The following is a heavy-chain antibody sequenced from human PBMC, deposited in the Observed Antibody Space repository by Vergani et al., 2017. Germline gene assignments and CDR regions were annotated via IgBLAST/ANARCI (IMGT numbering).Heavy chain of an antibody. Sequence: EVQLLESGGDLVQPGGSLRLSCAASEFTFNHYAMNWVRQAPGKGLACVSGISGSGGSTYYAGSVKGRFTISRDSSKNPLYLQMNSLSAGDTAVDYCAKANPRNSGYDYLYYYHAMDVWGQGTTVTVSS. CDR1: EFTFNHYA. J-gene: IGHJ6*02. CDR2: ISGSGGST. CDR3: AKANPRNSGYDYLYYYHAMDV. V-gene: IGHV3-23*01. D-gene: IGHD5-12*01.